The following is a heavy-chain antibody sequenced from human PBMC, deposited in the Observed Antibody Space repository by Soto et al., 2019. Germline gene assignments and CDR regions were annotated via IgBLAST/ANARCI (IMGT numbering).Heavy chain of an antibody. CDR2: ISAYNAHT. V-gene: IGHV1-18*01. CDR1: GYTFISYG. J-gene: IGHJ4*02. Sequence: QVPLVQSGAEVKKPGASVKVSCKASGYTFISYGITWVRQAPGQGLEWMGWISAYNAHTNYGRKFQDSVSLTTDTSTKTSYMEMRSLRSDDTAFYFCARVFRWSGSWWGVASWGQGTVVTVSS. CDR3: ARVFRWSGSWWGVAS. D-gene: IGHD6-6*01.